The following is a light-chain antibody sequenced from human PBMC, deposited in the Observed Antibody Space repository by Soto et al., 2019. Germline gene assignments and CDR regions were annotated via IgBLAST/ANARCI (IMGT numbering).Light chain of an antibody. J-gene: IGKJ1*01. Sequence: DIQMTQSPSSLSASAGDNVTITCRASHFISNFLAWYQLRPGKPPRLLIYSATTLHSGVPSRFRGSGVGTDFTLTISGLQPEDFAVYFCHQDFNLPWTFGQGTKVDIK. CDR3: HQDFNLPWT. CDR1: HFISNF. CDR2: SAT. V-gene: IGKV1-27*01.